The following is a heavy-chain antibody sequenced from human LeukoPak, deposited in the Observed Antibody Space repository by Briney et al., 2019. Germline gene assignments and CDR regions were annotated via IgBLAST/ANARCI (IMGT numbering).Heavy chain of an antibody. Sequence: SETLSLTCTVSGDSVSRYYWNWIRQPPGQGLERHGYIYNTGTTNYNPSLTSRVTISVDKVKNQFSLNLISVTAADTAVYYCARDRDAYNYRGVDVWSLGTTVIVSS. V-gene: IGHV4-59*02. D-gene: IGHD5-18*01. CDR1: GDSVSRYY. J-gene: IGHJ6*02. CDR2: IYNTGTT. CDR3: ARDRDAYNYRGVDV.